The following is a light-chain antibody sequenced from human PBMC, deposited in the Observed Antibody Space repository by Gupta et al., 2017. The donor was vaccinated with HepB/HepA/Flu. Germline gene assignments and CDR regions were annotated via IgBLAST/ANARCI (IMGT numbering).Light chain of an antibody. CDR2: WAS. J-gene: IGKJ4*01. V-gene: IGKV4-1*01. Sequence: IVMTPSPDSLAVSLGERATINCRSSQSVLYSSNNKNYLAWYQQKPGKPPKLLIYWASTRESGVPERFSGSGSGAYFTLTISSLQAEDVAIYYCQQYYNTPLTFGGGTKVEIK. CDR1: QSVLYSSNNKNY. CDR3: QQYYNTPLT.